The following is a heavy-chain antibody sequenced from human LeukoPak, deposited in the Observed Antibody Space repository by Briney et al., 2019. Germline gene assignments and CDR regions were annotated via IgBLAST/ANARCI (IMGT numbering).Heavy chain of an antibody. V-gene: IGHV1-2*02. CDR3: ARDIFYCSSTSCRDNFDY. CDR1: GYTFTGYY. J-gene: IGHJ4*02. CDR2: MNPNSGGT. D-gene: IGHD2-2*01. Sequence: ASVKVSCKASGYTFTGYYMHWVRQAPGQGLEWMGWMNPNSGGTNYAQKFQGRVTMTRDTSISTAYMELSRLRSDDTAVYYCARDIFYCSSTSCRDNFDYWGQGTLVTVSS.